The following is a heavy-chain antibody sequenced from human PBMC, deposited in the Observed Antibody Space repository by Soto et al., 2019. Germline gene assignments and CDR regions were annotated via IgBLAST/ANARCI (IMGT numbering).Heavy chain of an antibody. D-gene: IGHD3-16*02. J-gene: IGHJ3*02. V-gene: IGHV3-33*01. CDR2: IWYDGSNK. CDR1: GFTFSSYG. CDR3: ARVSEGSEILHYDYVWGSYLLGAFDI. Sequence: PGGSLRLSCAASGFTFSSYGMHWVRQAPGKGLEWVAVIWYDGSNKYYADSVKGRFTISRDNSKNTLYLQMNSLRAEDTAVYYCARVSEGSEILHYDYVWGSYLLGAFDIWGQGTMVTVSS.